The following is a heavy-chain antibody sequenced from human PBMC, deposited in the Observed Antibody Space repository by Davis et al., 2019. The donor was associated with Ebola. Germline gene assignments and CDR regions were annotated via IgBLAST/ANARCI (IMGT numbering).Heavy chain of an antibody. Sequence: GESLKISCAARGFTFGNYAMNWVRQAPGKGLEWVSSLRVSGDSTYYAGPVKGRFTISRDNSKNTLFLQMHSLRVEDTALYYCAKGFGDHEGDMEYWGLGTPVTVSS. V-gene: IGHV3-23*01. CDR1: GFTFGNYA. D-gene: IGHD3-16*01. J-gene: IGHJ4*02. CDR2: LRVSGDST. CDR3: AKGFGDHEGDMEY.